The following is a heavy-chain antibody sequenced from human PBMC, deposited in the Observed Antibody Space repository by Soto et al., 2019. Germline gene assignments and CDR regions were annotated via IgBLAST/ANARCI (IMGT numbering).Heavy chain of an antibody. V-gene: IGHV4-59*08. J-gene: IGHJ4*02. D-gene: IGHD2-15*01. CDR2: IYYSGST. Sequence: WETLSLTCTVSGGSISSYYWSWIRQPPGKGLVWIGYIYYSGSTNYNPSLKSRVTISVDTSKNQFSLKLSSVTAADTAVYYCARRYGGTFDYWGQGTLVTVS. CDR1: GGSISSYY. CDR3: ARRYGGTFDY.